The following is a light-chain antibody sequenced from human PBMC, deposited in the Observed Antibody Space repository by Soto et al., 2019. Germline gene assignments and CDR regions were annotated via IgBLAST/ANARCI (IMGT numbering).Light chain of an antibody. Sequence: SVQSQPGKECGTPWPRHNEYCSGSDSNIGSYSVHWFQQLPGTAPKLLISTTYQRPSGVPERFSGSKSGTSASLAISGLQSEDEADYYCAAWDDSLNGHVFGTGTKVTVL. J-gene: IGLJ1*01. CDR3: AAWDDSLNGHV. CDR1: DSNIGSYS. CDR2: TTY. V-gene: IGLV1-44*01.